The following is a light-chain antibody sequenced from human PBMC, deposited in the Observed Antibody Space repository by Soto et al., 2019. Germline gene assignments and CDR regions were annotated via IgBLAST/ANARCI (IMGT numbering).Light chain of an antibody. CDR1: QDIRNS. CDR3: QKYNSAPLT. J-gene: IGKJ4*01. V-gene: IGKV1-27*01. CDR2: AAS. Sequence: DIQMTQSPSSLSASIGDRITITCRACQDIRNSLAWYQQKPGKVPKLLIYAASTLQSGVPSRFSGSGSGTDFTLTISSLQPEDVATYSCQKYNSAPLTFGGGTKVDIK.